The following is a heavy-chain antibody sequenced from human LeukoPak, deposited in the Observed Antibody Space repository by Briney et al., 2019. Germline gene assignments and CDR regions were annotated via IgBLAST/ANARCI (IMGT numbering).Heavy chain of an antibody. V-gene: IGHV4-31*03. Sequence: SETLSLTCTVSGGSISSGGYYWSWIRQHPGKGLEWIGYIYYSGSTYYNPSLKSRVTISVDTSKNQFSLKLSSVTAADTAVYYCARAPRGRYCSGGSRYSGSVYWGQGTLVTVSS. CDR2: IYYSGST. CDR3: ARAPRGRYCSGGSRYSGSVY. CDR1: GGSISSGGYY. D-gene: IGHD2-15*01. J-gene: IGHJ4*02.